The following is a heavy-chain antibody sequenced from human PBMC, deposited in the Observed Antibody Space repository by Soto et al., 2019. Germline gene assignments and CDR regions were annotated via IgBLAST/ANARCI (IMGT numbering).Heavy chain of an antibody. Sequence: EVQLVESGGGLVQPGRSLRLSCAASGFTFDDYAMHWVRQAPGKGLEWVSGISWNSGSIGYADSVKGRFTISRDNAKNSLYLQMNSLRAEDTALYYCAKAPTSYYYYGMDVWGQGTTVTVSS. V-gene: IGHV3-9*01. CDR1: GFTFDDYA. CDR3: AKAPTSYYYYGMDV. CDR2: ISWNSGSI. J-gene: IGHJ6*02. D-gene: IGHD2-2*01.